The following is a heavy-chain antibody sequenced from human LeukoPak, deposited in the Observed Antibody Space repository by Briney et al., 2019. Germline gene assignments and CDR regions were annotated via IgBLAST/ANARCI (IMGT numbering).Heavy chain of an antibody. CDR3: ARETGDDAFDI. CDR2: SYSGCTT. CDR1: GFTVSSNY. D-gene: IGHD7-27*01. J-gene: IGHJ3*02. V-gene: IGHV3-66*01. Sequence: PGGSLRLSCAASGFTVSSNYMSWVRQAQAKGLGWVSVSYSGCTTYYADSVKGRFTISRDNSKKKLYLQMNSLRAEATAVYYCARETGDDAFDIWGQGTMVTVSS.